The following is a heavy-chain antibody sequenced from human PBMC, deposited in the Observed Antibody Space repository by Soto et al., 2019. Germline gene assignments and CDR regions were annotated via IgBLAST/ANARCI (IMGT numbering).Heavy chain of an antibody. CDR2: ISAYNGNT. CDR1: GYTFTSYG. J-gene: IGHJ5*02. V-gene: IGHV1-18*01. Sequence: ASVKVSCKASGYTFTSYGISWVRQAPGQGLEWMGWISAYNGNTNYAQKLQGRVTMTTDTSTSTAYMELRSLRSDDTAVYYCARTYYDILTGYRNWFDPWRQGTLVTVSS. CDR3: ARTYYDILTGYRNWFDP. D-gene: IGHD3-9*01.